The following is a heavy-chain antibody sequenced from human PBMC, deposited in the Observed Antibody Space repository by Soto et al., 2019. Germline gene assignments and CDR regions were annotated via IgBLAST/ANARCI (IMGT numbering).Heavy chain of an antibody. CDR3: ARGIRNYYGRDY. Sequence: EVQLVESGGGLVQPGGSLRLSCEASGFTFSSYWMHWVRQSPGKGLEWVSRIKGDESSTSYADSVKGRFTISRDNATDTLYLQMNSLRAEDTAVYYCARGIRNYYGRDYWGQGTLVTVSS. D-gene: IGHD3-10*01. CDR1: GFTFSSYW. CDR2: IKGDESST. J-gene: IGHJ4*02. V-gene: IGHV3-74*01.